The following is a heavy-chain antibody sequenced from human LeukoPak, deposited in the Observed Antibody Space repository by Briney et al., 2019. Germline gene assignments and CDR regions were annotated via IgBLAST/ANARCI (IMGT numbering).Heavy chain of an antibody. V-gene: IGHV4-59*01. D-gene: IGHD3-10*01. CDR2: IYYSGST. CDR3: ARSPRWFGPNYYFDY. CDR1: GGSISSYY. J-gene: IGHJ4*02. Sequence: PSETLSLTCTVSGGSISSYYWSWIRQPPGKGLEWIGYIYYSGSTNYNPSLKSRVTISVDTSKNQFSLKLSSVTAADTAVYYCARSPRWFGPNYYFDYWGQGNLVTVSS.